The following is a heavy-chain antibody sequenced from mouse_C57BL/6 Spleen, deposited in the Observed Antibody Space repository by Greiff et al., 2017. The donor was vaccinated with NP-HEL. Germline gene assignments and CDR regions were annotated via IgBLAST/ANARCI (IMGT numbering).Heavy chain of an antibody. CDR3: ARPYYGSSPWFAY. V-gene: IGHV1-26*01. Sequence: VQLQQSGPELVKPGASVKISCKASGYTFTDYYMNWVKQSHGKSLEWIGDINPNNGGTSYNQKFKGKATLTVDKSSSTAYMELRSLTSEDSAVYYCARPYYGSSPWFAYWGQGTLVTVSA. CDR2: INPNNGGT. D-gene: IGHD1-1*01. J-gene: IGHJ3*01. CDR1: GYTFTDYY.